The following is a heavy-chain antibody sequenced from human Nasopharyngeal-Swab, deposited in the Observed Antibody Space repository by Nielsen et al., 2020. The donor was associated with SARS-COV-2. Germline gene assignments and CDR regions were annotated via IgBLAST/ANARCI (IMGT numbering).Heavy chain of an antibody. CDR2: INHSGST. CDR3: ARGQGPRHYYDSSGYYYDVLGRGYYFDY. J-gene: IGHJ4*02. D-gene: IGHD3-22*01. V-gene: IGHV4-34*01. Sequence: GQAAGKGVEWVGVINHSGSTNYNPSLKSRVTISVDTSKNQFSLKLSSVTAADTAVYYCARGQGPRHYYDSSGYYYDVLGRGYYFDYWGQGTLVTVSS.